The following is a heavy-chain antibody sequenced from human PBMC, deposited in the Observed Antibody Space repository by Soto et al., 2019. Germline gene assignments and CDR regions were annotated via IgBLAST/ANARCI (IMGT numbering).Heavy chain of an antibody. J-gene: IGHJ3*02. Sequence: EVQLLESGGGLVQPGGSLRLSCAASGFTFSSYAMSWVRQAPGKGLEWVSAISGSGGSTYYADSVKGGFTISRDNAKKTLYVKMNSLSAEDTAVYYCAKDRSSGWFLGDRDAFDIWGQGTMVTVSS. CDR1: GFTFSSYA. V-gene: IGHV3-23*01. CDR2: ISGSGGST. D-gene: IGHD6-19*01. CDR3: AKDRSSGWFLGDRDAFDI.